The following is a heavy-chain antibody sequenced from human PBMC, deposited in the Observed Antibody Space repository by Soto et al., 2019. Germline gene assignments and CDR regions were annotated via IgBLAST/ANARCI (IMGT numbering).Heavy chain of an antibody. CDR3: VRYCSSTLCNGVATRTFDY. CDR1: RFTFSTYE. D-gene: IGHD2-2*01. J-gene: IGHJ4*02. CDR2: LSSSGNTV. V-gene: IGHV3-48*03. Sequence: PGGSLRLSCAASRFTFSTYEMIWVRQAPGKGLEWVSYLSSSGNTVYYADSVKGRFTISRDNTGNSLYLQMNSLRDEDTALYYCVRYCSSTLCNGVATRTFDYWGQGTLVTVSS.